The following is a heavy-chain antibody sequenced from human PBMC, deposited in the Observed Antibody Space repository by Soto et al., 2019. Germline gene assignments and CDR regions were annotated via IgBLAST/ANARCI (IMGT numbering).Heavy chain of an antibody. CDR2: IKSKADGSTT. CDR3: ATPRPGSNGYGY. D-gene: IGHD3-16*01. Sequence: EVQLVESGGGLVKPGGSLRLSCAASGITLSNAWMTWVRPAPGKGLEWVGRIKSKADGSTTEYGSPVKDRFIISRDDSENTLDLQMHSLKTEDTAVYYCATPRPGSNGYGYWGQGTLVTVSS. J-gene: IGHJ4*02. V-gene: IGHV3-15*01. CDR1: GITLSNAW.